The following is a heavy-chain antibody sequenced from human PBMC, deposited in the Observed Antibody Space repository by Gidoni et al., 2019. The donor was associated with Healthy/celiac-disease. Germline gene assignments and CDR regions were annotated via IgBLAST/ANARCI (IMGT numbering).Heavy chain of an antibody. D-gene: IGHD3-10*01. J-gene: IGHJ5*02. CDR2: INWNGGST. CDR3: ARAVGLYGSGSWAWFGP. CDR1: GFTFALYG. V-gene: IGHV3-20*01. Sequence: EVQLVESGGAVVRPGGSLRLSCAASGFTFALYGMSWVRQAPGKGLEWVSGINWNGGSTGYADSVKGRFTISRDNAKNSLYLQMNSLRAEDTALYHCARAVGLYGSGSWAWFGPWGQGTLVTVSS.